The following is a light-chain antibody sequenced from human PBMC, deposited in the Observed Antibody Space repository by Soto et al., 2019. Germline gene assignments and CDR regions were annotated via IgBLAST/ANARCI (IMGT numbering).Light chain of an antibody. CDR2: EVS. CDR3: ISYTTSSTWV. V-gene: IGLV2-18*02. J-gene: IGLJ3*02. CDR1: SSDVGSYNR. Sequence: QSALTQPPSVSGSPGQSVTISCTGTSSDVGSYNRVSWYQQPPGAAPKLMIYEVSNRPSGVPDRFSGSKSGNTASLTISGLQAEDEADYYCISYTTSSTWVFGGGTKLTVI.